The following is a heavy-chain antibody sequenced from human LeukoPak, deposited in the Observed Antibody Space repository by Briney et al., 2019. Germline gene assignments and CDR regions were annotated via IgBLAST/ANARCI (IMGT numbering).Heavy chain of an antibody. CDR2: IWYDGSNK. CDR3: ARGKYYYDSSGYYYGDLLYYFDY. D-gene: IGHD3-22*01. CDR1: GFTFSSYG. V-gene: IGHV3-33*01. Sequence: GGSLRLSCAASGFTFSSYGMHWVRQAPGKGLEWVAVIWYDGSNKYYADSVKGRFTISRDNSKNTLYVQMNSLRAEDTAVYYCARGKYYYDSSGYYYGDLLYYFDYWSQGTLVTVSS. J-gene: IGHJ4*02.